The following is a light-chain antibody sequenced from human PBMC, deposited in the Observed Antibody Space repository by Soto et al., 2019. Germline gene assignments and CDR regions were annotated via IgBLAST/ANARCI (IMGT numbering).Light chain of an antibody. CDR3: QRYDNWPLT. J-gene: IGKJ4*01. Sequence: EIVMTQSPATLSVSPGERATLSCRASQSVSSDLAWYQQKPGQSPRLLLYGASNRATGIPARFSGSGSGTEFSLTISSLQSEDFAVYYCQRYDNWPLTFGGGTKVDIK. CDR1: QSVSSD. CDR2: GAS. V-gene: IGKV3-15*01.